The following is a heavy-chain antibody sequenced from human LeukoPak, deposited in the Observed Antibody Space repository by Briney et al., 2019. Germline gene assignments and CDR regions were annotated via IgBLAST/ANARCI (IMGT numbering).Heavy chain of an antibody. J-gene: IGHJ3*02. CDR3: ARRSSLLAFDI. CDR2: IYYSGST. CDR1: GGXISSSSQY. V-gene: IGHV4-39*01. Sequence: SETLSLTCNVSGGXISSSSQYWGWIRQPPGKGLQWIGSIYYSGSTYYNPSLKSRVTTSVGTSKNQFSLKLSSVTAADTAVYYCARRSSLLAFDIWGQGTMVTVSP.